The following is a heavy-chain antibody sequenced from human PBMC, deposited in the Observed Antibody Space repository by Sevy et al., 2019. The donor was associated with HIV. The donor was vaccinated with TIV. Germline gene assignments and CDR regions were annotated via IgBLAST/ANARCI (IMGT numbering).Heavy chain of an antibody. V-gene: IGHV4-30-4*01. CDR2: IYYSGST. J-gene: IGHJ5*02. Sequence: SETLSLTCTVSGGSISSGDYYWSWIRQPPGKGLEWIGYIYYSGSTYYNPSLKSRVTISVDTYKNQFSLKLSYVTAADTAEYYCARSDILVPNYYGSGSHIGFDPWGQGTLVTVSS. CDR1: GGSISSGDYY. D-gene: IGHD3-10*01. CDR3: ARSDILVPNYYGSGSHIGFDP.